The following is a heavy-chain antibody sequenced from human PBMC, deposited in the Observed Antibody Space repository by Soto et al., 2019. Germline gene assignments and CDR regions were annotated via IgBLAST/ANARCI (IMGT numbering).Heavy chain of an antibody. V-gene: IGHV1-69*01. CDR2: IIPIFGTA. CDR1: GGTFSSYS. D-gene: IGHD1-26*01. CDR3: ARDCGRAPRGIDY. J-gene: IGHJ4*02. Sequence: QVQLVQSGAEVKKPGSSVKVSCKASGGTFSSYSINWVRQAPGQGLEWMGEIIPIFGTANYAQKFQGRVTITGEESTGTAYMGVGSLGSEDTALYYLARDCGRAPRGIDYWGQGTLVTVSS.